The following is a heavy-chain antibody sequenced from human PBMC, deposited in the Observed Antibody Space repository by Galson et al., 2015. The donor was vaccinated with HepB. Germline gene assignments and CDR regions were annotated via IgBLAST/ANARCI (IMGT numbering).Heavy chain of an antibody. D-gene: IGHD3-16*02. J-gene: IGHJ4*02. CDR2: ISAYNGNT. V-gene: IGHV1-18*01. CDR3: ARDALGGYDYVWGSYRPSDFDY. CDR1: GYTFTSYG. Sequence: SVKVSCKASGYTFTSYGISWVRQAPGQGLEWMGWISAYNGNTNYAQKLQGRVTMTTDTSTSTAYMELRSLRSDDTAVYYCARDALGGYDYVWGSYRPSDFDYWGQGTLVTVSS.